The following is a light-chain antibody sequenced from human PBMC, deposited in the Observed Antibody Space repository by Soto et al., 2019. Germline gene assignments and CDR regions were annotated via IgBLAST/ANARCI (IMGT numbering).Light chain of an antibody. Sequence: QARSITRTKTSSDVGSYNLVSWYQQHPCKAPKLMIYEGSKRPSGVSNRFSGSRSDNTASLTISGLLAEDEADYYCSSYAGSRTFVFGTGTKVTV. CDR2: EGS. CDR1: SSDVGSYNL. V-gene: IGLV2-23*01. J-gene: IGLJ1*01. CDR3: SSYAGSRTFV.